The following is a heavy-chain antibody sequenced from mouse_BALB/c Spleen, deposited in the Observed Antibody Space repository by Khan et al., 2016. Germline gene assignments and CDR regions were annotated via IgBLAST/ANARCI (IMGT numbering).Heavy chain of an antibody. CDR2: INTYTGEP. CDR1: GYTFTNYG. V-gene: IGHV9-3-1*01. D-gene: IGHD2-3*01. CDR3: ARGDGYLFDY. J-gene: IGHJ2*01. Sequence: QIQLVQSGPELKKPGETVKISCKASGYTFTNYGMNWVKQAPGKGLKWMGWINTYTGEPTYADDFKGRFAFSLETSASTAYLQINNLKNEDTATYFCARGDGYLFDYWGQGTTLTVCS.